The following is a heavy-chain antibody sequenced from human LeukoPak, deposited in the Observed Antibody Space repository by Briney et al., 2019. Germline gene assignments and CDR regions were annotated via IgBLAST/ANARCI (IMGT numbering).Heavy chain of an antibody. V-gene: IGHV1-2*02. CDR1: GYTFSYND. Sequence: ASVKLSFKASGYTFSYNDIHWVRQAPASGQGLMGWINPNSGGTMFAQKFEGRVTMTRDTSIRTAYKELTRLRSDDTAVYYCARESRDYSFDYWGQGTLATVSS. CDR3: ARESRDYSFDY. CDR2: INPNSGGT. D-gene: IGHD3-16*01. J-gene: IGHJ4*02.